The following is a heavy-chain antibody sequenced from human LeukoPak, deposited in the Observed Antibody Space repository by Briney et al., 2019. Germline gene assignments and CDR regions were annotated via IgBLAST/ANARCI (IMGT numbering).Heavy chain of an antibody. Sequence: PGGSLRLSCAASGFTVSSNYMSWVRQAPGKGLEWVSVIYSGGSTYYADSVKGRFTISRDNSKNTLYLQMNSLRAEDTAVYYCARAIGEWELLFDYWGQGTLVTVSS. D-gene: IGHD1-26*01. V-gene: IGHV3-53*01. CDR3: ARAIGEWELLFDY. CDR2: IYSGGST. CDR1: GFTVSSNY. J-gene: IGHJ4*02.